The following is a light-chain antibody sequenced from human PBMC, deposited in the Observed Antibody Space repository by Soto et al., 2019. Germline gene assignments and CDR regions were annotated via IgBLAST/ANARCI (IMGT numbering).Light chain of an antibody. V-gene: IGLV1-40*01. J-gene: IGLJ1*01. CDR3: QSYDSSLSGYV. Sequence: VLTQPPSVSGAPGQRVTISCTGSSSNIGAGYEVHWYQQHPGTAPKVLIYGNSNRPSGVPDRFSGSKSGTSASLAITGLQAEDEADYYCQSYDSSLSGYVFGTGTKVTVL. CDR1: SSNIGAGYE. CDR2: GNS.